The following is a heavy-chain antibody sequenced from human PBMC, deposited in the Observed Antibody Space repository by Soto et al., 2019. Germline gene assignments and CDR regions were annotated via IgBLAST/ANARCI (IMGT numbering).Heavy chain of an antibody. J-gene: IGHJ4*02. CDR2: LNPYSGAT. V-gene: IGHV1-2*02. Sequence: QVQLVQSGAELRKAGASVKVSCKASGSPFSDNHIHWVRQAPGQGLEWMGWLNPYSGATTYAPKYQGRVTLTRDTSLSTSYMELIALKSDDTAVYYCATAKRGTVSLLADWGQGTRVTVSS. CDR1: GSPFSDNH. D-gene: IGHD4-4*01. CDR3: ATAKRGTVSLLAD.